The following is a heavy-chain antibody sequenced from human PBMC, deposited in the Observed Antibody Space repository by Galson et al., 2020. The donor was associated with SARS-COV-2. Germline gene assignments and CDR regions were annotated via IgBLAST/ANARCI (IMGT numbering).Heavy chain of an antibody. D-gene: IGHD2-2*01. V-gene: IGHV2-70*01. CDR3: ARIPVVQAAYIGAYYYYGMDV. CDR1: GSPPSTSGMC. Sequence: SGPTLVKPTQTLTQTCPFSGSPPSTSGMCVSWIRQPPGKALEWHALMDWDDEKYYNTSLKTRLTISKDTSKNQVVLTMTNMDPVDTATYYCARIPVVQAAYIGAYYYYGMDVWGQGTTVTVSS. CDR2: MDWDDEK. J-gene: IGHJ6*02.